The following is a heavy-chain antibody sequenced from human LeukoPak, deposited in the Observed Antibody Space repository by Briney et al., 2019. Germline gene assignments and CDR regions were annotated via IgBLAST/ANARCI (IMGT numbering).Heavy chain of an antibody. D-gene: IGHD3-3*01. CDR2: IYYSGST. CDR3: ARDKLRTYDFWSGYPNWFDP. Sequence: SETLSLTCTVSGGSISSGGYYWSWIRQHPGKGLEWIGYIYYSGSTYYNPSLKSRVTISVDTSKNQFSLKLSSVTAADTAVYYCARDKLRTYDFWSGYPNWFDPWGQGTLVTVSS. V-gene: IGHV4-31*03. J-gene: IGHJ5*02. CDR1: GGSISSGGYY.